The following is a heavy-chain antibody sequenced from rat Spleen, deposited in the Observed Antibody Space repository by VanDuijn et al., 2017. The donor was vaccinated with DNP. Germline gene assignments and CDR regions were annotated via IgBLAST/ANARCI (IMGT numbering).Heavy chain of an antibody. J-gene: IGHJ2*01. CDR1: GFTFSDYY. CDR2: ISTSGSRT. V-gene: IGHV5-25*01. Sequence: EVQLVESGGGLVQPGRSLKLSCAASGFTFSDYYMAWVRQAPTKGLEWVATISTSGSRTYYPDSVKGRFTISRDNAKSSLYLQMNSLRSEDTATYYCARHEGLYSGFPDYFDYWGQGVMVTVSS. D-gene: IGHD4-4*01. CDR3: ARHEGLYSGFPDYFDY.